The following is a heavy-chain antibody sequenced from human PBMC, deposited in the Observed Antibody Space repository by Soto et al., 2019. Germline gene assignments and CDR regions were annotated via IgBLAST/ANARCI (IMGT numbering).Heavy chain of an antibody. Sequence: QVHLQQWGAGLLKPSETLSLTCAVYGGSVNGYYWNWNRQPPGKGLEWIGEINHTGGTHYNPSLKSRVTMSVDTPKNQFSLRLSSVTAADTAIYYCATRITVFGLLIPPFDPWGQGTQVTVSS. J-gene: IGHJ5*02. D-gene: IGHD3-3*01. CDR2: INHTGGT. CDR1: GGSVNGYY. V-gene: IGHV4-34*02. CDR3: ATRITVFGLLIPPFDP.